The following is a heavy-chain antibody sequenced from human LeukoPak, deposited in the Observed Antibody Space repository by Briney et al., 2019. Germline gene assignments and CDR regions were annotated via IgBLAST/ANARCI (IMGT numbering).Heavy chain of an antibody. D-gene: IGHD1-26*01. CDR2: FYYTGST. V-gene: IGHV4-39*01. Sequence: SETLSLTCTVSGGSISSNGYYWGWGRQPQGKGLEWIGSFYYTGSTFYSPSLKSRVTISVDTSKNQFSLKLSSVTAADTAVYYCARRSGTYHPFDIWGQGTMVTVPS. CDR1: GGSISSNGYY. CDR3: ARRSGTYHPFDI. J-gene: IGHJ3*02.